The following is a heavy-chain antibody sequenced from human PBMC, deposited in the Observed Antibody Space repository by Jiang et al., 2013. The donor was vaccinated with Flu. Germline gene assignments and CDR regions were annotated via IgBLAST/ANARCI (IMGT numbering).Heavy chain of an antibody. Sequence: GAEVKKPGASVKVSCKASGYTFTSYYLHWVRQAPGQGLKWMGMINPSGAFTTYAQKFQGRLTLTRDTSTCTVYMDLSSLTSGDTAVYFCARVLSCGGSCYYFDHWGQGTLVTVSS. CDR3: ARVLSCGGSCYYFDH. CDR2: INPSGAFT. CDR1: GYTFTSYY. J-gene: IGHJ4*02. V-gene: IGHV1-46*01. D-gene: IGHD2-15*01.